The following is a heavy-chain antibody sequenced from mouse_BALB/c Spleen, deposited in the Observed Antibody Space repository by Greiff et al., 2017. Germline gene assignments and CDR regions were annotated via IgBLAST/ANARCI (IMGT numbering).Heavy chain of an antibody. CDR1: GYSFTSYW. CDR3: ARIARAIFAY. Sequence: QVQLKQSGPQLVRPGASVKISCKASGYSFTSYWMHWVKQRPGQGLEWIGMIDPSDSETRLNQKFKDKATLTVDKSSSTAYMQLSSPTSEDSAVYYCARIARAIFAYWGQGTLVTVSA. J-gene: IGHJ3*01. D-gene: IGHD3-1*01. V-gene: IGHV1S126*01. CDR2: IDPSDSET.